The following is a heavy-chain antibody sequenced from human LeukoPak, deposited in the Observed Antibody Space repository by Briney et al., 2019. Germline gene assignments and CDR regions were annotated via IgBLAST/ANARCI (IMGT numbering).Heavy chain of an antibody. CDR1: GFTFSSYA. D-gene: IGHD2-2*01. CDR3: AKDGYCSSTSCYPLIDY. Sequence: GGSLRLSCAASGFTFSSYAMSWVRQAPGKGLEWVSAISGSGGSTYYADSVKGRFTISRDNSKNTPYLQMNSLRAEDTAVYYCAKDGYCSSTSCYPLIDYWGQGTLVTVSS. CDR2: ISGSGGST. J-gene: IGHJ4*02. V-gene: IGHV3-23*01.